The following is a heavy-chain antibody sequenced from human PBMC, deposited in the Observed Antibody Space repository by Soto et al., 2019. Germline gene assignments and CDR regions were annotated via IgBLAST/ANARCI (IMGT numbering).Heavy chain of an antibody. V-gene: IGHV3-21*01. CDR2: ISSSSSYI. CDR1: GFTFSSYS. J-gene: IGHJ6*02. Sequence: EVQLVESGGGLVKPGGSLRLSCAASGFTFSSYSMNWVRQALGKGLEWVSSISSSSSYIYYADSVKGRFTISRDNAKNSLYLQMNSLRAEDTAVYYCARDLGKTILYGMDVWGQGTTVTVSS. D-gene: IGHD7-27*01. CDR3: ARDLGKTILYGMDV.